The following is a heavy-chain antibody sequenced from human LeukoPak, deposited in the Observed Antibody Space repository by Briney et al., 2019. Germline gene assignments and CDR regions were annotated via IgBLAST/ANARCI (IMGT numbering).Heavy chain of an antibody. V-gene: IGHV1-18*01. CDR2: ISAYNGNT. CDR1: GYTFTSYG. J-gene: IGHJ3*02. CDR3: ARETTDPYYYGSGTSDAFDI. Sequence: ASVKVSCKASGYTFTSYGISWVRQAPGQGLEWMGWISAYNGNTNYAQKLQGRVTMTTDTSTSTACMELRSLRSDDTAVYYCARETTDPYYYGSGTSDAFDIWGQGTMVTVSS. D-gene: IGHD3-10*01.